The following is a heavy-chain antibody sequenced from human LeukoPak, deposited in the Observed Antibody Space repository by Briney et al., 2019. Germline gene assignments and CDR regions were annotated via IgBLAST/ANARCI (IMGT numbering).Heavy chain of an antibody. V-gene: IGHV1-69*13. Sequence: ASVKVSCKASGGTFSSYAISWVRQATGQGLEWMGGIIPIFGTANYAQKFQGRVTITADESTSTAYMELSSLRSEDTAMYYCARVITDYYDSSGYYYYYYYGMDVWGQGTTVTVSS. CDR2: IIPIFGTA. D-gene: IGHD3-22*01. CDR1: GGTFSSYA. CDR3: ARVITDYYDSSGYYYYYYYGMDV. J-gene: IGHJ6*02.